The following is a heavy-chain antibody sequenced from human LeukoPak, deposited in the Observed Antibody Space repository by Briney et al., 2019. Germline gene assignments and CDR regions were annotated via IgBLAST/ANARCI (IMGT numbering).Heavy chain of an antibody. V-gene: IGHV3-9*01. CDR1: GFTFDDYA. Sequence: GGSLRLSCAASGFTFDDYAMHWVRQAPGKGLEWVSGISWNSGSIGYADSVKGRFTISRDNAKNSLYLQMNSLRAEDTALYYCTKSVRVAILDYWGQGTLVTVSS. CDR2: ISWNSGSI. CDR3: TKSVRVAILDY. J-gene: IGHJ4*02. D-gene: IGHD3-10*02.